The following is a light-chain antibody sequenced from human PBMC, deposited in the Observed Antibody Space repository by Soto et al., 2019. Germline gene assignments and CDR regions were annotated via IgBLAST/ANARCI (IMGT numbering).Light chain of an antibody. CDR1: QSVSSSY. CDR3: QQYGLSPRK. CDR2: ASS. Sequence: EIVLTQSPGTLSLSPGERATLSCRASQSVSSSYLAWYQQKPGQAPRLFIYASSIRATGIPDRFSGSGSGTDFTLTISRLEPEDFAVYYCQQYGLSPRKFGRGTKVEIK. V-gene: IGKV3-20*01. J-gene: IGKJ1*01.